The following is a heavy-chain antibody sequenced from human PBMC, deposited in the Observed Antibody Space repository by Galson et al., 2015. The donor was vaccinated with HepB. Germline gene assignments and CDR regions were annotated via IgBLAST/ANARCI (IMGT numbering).Heavy chain of an antibody. CDR3: AKDRSPMYYYDSSGDSPLRLYFDY. CDR1: GFTFSSYA. V-gene: IGHV3-23*01. CDR2: ISGSGGSS. J-gene: IGHJ4*02. D-gene: IGHD3-22*01. Sequence: SLRLSCAASGFTFSSYAMSWVRQVPGKGLEWVSSISGSGGSSYYADSVKGRFTISRDNSKNTLYLQMNSLRAEDTAVFYCAKDRSPMYYYDSSGDSPLRLYFDYWGQGTLVTVSS.